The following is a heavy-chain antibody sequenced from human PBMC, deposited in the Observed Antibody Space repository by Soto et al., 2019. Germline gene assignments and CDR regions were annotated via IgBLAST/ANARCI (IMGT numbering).Heavy chain of an antibody. CDR3: APHTLDTGMPSGY. D-gene: IGHD5-18*01. J-gene: IGHJ4*02. V-gene: IGHV1-46*02. CDR1: GYTFNTYN. Sequence: ASVKVSCKASGYTFNTYNMYWVRQAPGQGLEWMGVINPSIGSTNYAQKFQGRVTLTTDTSTSTAYMELRSLRSDDTAVYYCAPHTLDTGMPSGYWGQGTLVTVSS. CDR2: INPSIGST.